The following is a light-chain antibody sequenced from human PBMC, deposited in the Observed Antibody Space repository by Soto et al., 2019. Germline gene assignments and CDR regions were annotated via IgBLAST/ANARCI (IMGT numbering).Light chain of an antibody. V-gene: IGKV3-20*01. CDR2: GAS. CDR1: QSVTSSY. J-gene: IGKJ1*01. Sequence: TVLTQSPGTLSLSPGERVTLSCRASQSVTSSYIAWYQQKSGQAPRLLLYGASSRATGIPDRFRGSGSGTDFTLTISRLEPEDFAVYYCQQYGGLPTFGQGTKVDIK. CDR3: QQYGGLPT.